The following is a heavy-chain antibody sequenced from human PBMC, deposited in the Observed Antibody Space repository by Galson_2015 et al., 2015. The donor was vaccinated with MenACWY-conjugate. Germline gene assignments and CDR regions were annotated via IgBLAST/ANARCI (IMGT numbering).Heavy chain of an antibody. CDR1: GFTFSHHG. CDR3: ARDRATVTNYYYGMDV. J-gene: IGHJ6*02. Sequence: SLRLSCAASGFTFSHHGMNWVRQAPGKGLEWVSVINWNGISTDYADSVKGRFTISRDNAKNSLYLQMNSLRVEDTAFYYCARDRATVTNYYYGMDVWGQGTTVTVSS. V-gene: IGHV3-20*04. CDR2: INWNGIST. D-gene: IGHD4-17*01.